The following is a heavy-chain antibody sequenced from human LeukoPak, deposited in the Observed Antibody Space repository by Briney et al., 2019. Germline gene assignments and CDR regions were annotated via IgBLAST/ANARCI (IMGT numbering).Heavy chain of an antibody. CDR3: ADERGCSSTSCYTDDNWFDP. CDR1: GGTFSSYA. V-gene: IGHV1-69*13. CDR2: IIAIFGTA. D-gene: IGHD2-2*02. Sequence: SVKVSCKASGGTFSSYAISWVRQAPGQGLEWMGGIIAIFGTANYAQKFQGRVTITADESTSTAYMELSSLRSEDTAVYYCADERGCSSTSCYTDDNWFDPWGQGTLVTVSS. J-gene: IGHJ5*02.